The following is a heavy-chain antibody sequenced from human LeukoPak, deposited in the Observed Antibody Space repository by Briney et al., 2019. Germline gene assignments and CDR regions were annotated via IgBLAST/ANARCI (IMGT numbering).Heavy chain of an antibody. V-gene: IGHV1-18*01. J-gene: IGHJ5*02. CDR3: ARGYEYYDILTGFPRSYNWFDP. Sequence: ASVKVSCKASGYTFTSYGISWVRQAPGQGLEWMGWISAYNGNTNYAQKLQGRVTMTTDTSTSTAYMELRSLRSDDTAVYYCARGYEYYDILTGFPRSYNWFDPWGQGTLVTVSS. CDR2: ISAYNGNT. D-gene: IGHD3-9*01. CDR1: GYTFTSYG.